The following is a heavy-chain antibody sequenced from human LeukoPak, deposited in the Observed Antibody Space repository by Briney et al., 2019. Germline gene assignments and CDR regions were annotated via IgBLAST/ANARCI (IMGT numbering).Heavy chain of an antibody. CDR2: INHSGST. Sequence: SETLSLTCTVSGGSINNYYWSWIRQPPGKGLEWIGEINHSGSTNYNPSLKSRVTISVDTSKNQFSLKLSSVTAADTAVYYCARGRWTGGYSYGLGYYYYMDVWGKGTTVTVSS. V-gene: IGHV4-34*01. CDR3: ARGRWTGGYSYGLGYYYYMDV. D-gene: IGHD5-18*01. J-gene: IGHJ6*03. CDR1: GGSINNYY.